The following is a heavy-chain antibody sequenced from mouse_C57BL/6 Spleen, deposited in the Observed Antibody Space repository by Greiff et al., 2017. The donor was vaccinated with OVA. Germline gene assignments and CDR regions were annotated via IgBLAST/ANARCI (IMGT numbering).Heavy chain of an antibody. Sequence: QVQLKESGAELVMPGASVKLSCKASGYTFTSYWMHWVKQRPGQGLEWIGEIDPSDSYTNYNQKFKGKSTLTVDKSSSTAYMQLSSLTSEDSAVYYCARWGDSPFDYWGQGTTLTVSS. CDR1: GYTFTSYW. CDR2: IDPSDSYT. D-gene: IGHD3-3*01. J-gene: IGHJ2*01. CDR3: ARWGDSPFDY. V-gene: IGHV1-69*01.